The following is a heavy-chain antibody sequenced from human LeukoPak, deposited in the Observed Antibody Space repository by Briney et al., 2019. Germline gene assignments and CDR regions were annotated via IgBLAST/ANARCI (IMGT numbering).Heavy chain of an antibody. Sequence: GGSLRLSCAASGFTFSSYGMHWVRQAPGKGLEWVAVISYDGSNKYYADSVKGRFTISRDNSRNTLYLQMNSLRAEDTAVYYCAKAGVSLVRTYYYDSSGHTYFDYWGQGTLVTVSS. CDR3: AKAGVSLVRTYYYDSSGHTYFDY. D-gene: IGHD3-22*01. V-gene: IGHV3-30*18. CDR1: GFTFSSYG. J-gene: IGHJ4*02. CDR2: ISYDGSNK.